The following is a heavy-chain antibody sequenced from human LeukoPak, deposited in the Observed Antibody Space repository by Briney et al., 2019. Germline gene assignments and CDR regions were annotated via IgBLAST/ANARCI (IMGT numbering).Heavy chain of an antibody. J-gene: IGHJ4*02. CDR3: AKGKYSGTYWLSDY. V-gene: IGHV3-23*01. Sequence: GGSLRLSCAASGFTFSTYTMSWVRQAPGKGLEWVSGMSGGGDITNYADSVKGRFAISRDNSKNTVYLQMNSLRVEDTAVYYCAKGKYSGTYWLSDYWGQGTLVTVSS. D-gene: IGHD1-26*01. CDR1: GFTFSTYT. CDR2: MSGGGDIT.